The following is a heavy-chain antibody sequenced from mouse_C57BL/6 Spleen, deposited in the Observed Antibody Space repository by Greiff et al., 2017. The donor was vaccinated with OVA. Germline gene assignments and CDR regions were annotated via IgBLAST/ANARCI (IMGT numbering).Heavy chain of an antibody. CDR3: AREGVWSDYYAMDY. CDR1: GYAFSSYW. J-gene: IGHJ4*01. Sequence: QVQLQQSGAELVKPGASVKISCKASGYAFSSYWMNWVKQRPGKGLEWIGQIYPGDGDTNYNGKFKGKATLTADKSSSTAYMQLSSLTSEDSAVYFCAREGVWSDYYAMDYWGQGTSVTVSS. D-gene: IGHD2-10*02. V-gene: IGHV1-80*01. CDR2: IYPGDGDT.